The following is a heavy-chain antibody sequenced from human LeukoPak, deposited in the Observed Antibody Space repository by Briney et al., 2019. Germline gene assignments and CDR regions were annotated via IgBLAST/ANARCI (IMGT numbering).Heavy chain of an antibody. J-gene: IGHJ4*02. CDR1: GYTFTNYY. D-gene: IGHD5-18*01. Sequence: ASVKVSCKASGYTFTNYYMHWVRQAPGQGLEWMGLINPTGSSTSYAQKFRGRVTMTEDTSTDTAYMELSSLRSEDTAVYYCATAMVTGFDYYFDYWGQGTLVTVSS. CDR3: ATAMVTGFDYYFDY. CDR2: INPTGSST. V-gene: IGHV1-46*03.